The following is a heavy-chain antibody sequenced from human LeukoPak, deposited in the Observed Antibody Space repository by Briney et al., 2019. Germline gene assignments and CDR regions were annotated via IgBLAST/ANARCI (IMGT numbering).Heavy chain of an antibody. Sequence: GGSLRLSCAASGFTFSSYAMHWVRQAPGEGLEWVAGISYDGSNKYYADSVKGRFTISRDNPKSTVYLQMNSLRDEDTAVYYCARPKMAVVTPLDYWGQGTLVTVSS. CDR1: GFTFSSYA. J-gene: IGHJ4*02. CDR2: ISYDGSNK. D-gene: IGHD4-23*01. V-gene: IGHV3-30*04. CDR3: ARPKMAVVTPLDY.